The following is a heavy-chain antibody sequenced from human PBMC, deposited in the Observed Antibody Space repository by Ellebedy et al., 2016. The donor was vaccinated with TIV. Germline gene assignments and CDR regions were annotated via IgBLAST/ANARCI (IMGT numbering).Heavy chain of an antibody. J-gene: IGHJ5*01. CDR3: ARRGRYGDYAVQINNWFDS. Sequence: GESLKISCAASGFTFRSYWTGWVRQAPGKGLEWVANIYQDGSQKYYVDSVKGRFTISSDNAKNSLYLQMNSLKVEDTAVYYCARRGRYGDYAVQINNWFDSWGQGTLVTVFS. V-gene: IGHV3-7*01. D-gene: IGHD4-17*01. CDR1: GFTFRSYW. CDR2: IYQDGSQK.